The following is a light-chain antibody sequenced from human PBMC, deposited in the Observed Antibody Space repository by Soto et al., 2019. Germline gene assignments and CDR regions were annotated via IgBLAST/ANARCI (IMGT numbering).Light chain of an antibody. J-gene: IGKJ1*01. CDR3: LQDFSYPRT. Sequence: DIQMTQSPSTLSASVGDRVTITCRASQGVRSWLAWYQQKPGRAPKFLIYDASSLESGVPSRFSGSGSGTDFTLTISSLQPEDSATYYCLQDFSYPRTFGQGTKVDIK. V-gene: IGKV1-5*01. CDR1: QGVRSW. CDR2: DAS.